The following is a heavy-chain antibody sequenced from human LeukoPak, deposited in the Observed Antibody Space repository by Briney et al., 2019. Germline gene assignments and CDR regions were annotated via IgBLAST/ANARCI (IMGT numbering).Heavy chain of an antibody. CDR2: ISYDGSNK. CDR1: GFTFSSYG. J-gene: IGHJ4*02. V-gene: IGHV3-30*18. CDR3: AKVYDILTGYYSSSFDY. D-gene: IGHD3-9*01. Sequence: QSGGSLRLSCAASGFTFSSYGTHWVRQAPGKGLEWVAVISYDGSNKKYADSVKGRFTISRDNSKNTLYLQMNSLRPEDTAVYYCAKVYDILTGYYSSSFDYWGQGTLVTVSS.